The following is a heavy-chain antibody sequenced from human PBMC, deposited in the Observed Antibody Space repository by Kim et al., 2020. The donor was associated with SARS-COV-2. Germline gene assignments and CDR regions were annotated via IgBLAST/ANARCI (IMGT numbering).Heavy chain of an antibody. J-gene: IGHJ5*02. CDR3: AKDEVDDFWSGYYFRQISGA. Sequence: GGSLRLSCAASGFTFSSYGMHWVRQAPGKGLEWVAVISYDGSNKYYADSVKGRFTISRDNSKNTLYLQMNSLRAEDTAVYYCAKDEVDDFWSGYYFRQISGAWGQGTLVTVSS. CDR1: GFTFSSYG. V-gene: IGHV3-30*18. CDR2: ISYDGSNK. D-gene: IGHD3-3*01.